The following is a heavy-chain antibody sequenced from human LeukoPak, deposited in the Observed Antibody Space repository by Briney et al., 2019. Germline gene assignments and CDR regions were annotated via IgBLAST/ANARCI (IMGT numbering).Heavy chain of an antibody. D-gene: IGHD3-22*01. J-gene: IGHJ4*02. CDR3: AGLITYYYDSSGYYGDY. Sequence: SETLSLTCTVSGGSINSSSYYWGWIRQPPGKGLEWIGSIFYSGNTYDNPSLKSRVTISVDTSKNQFSLKLSSVTAADTAVYYCAGLITYYYDSSGYYGDYWGQGTLVTVSS. CDR2: IFYSGNT. CDR1: GGSINSSSYY. V-gene: IGHV4-39*07.